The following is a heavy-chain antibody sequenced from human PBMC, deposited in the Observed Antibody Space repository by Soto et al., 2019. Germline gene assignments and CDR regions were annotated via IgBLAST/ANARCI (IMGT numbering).Heavy chain of an antibody. Sequence: EVQRLESGGGLVQPGGSLILSCAASGFPFNHYAMTWVRQAPGMGLEWFSAIRGGGDTTSYADSVNGRFTVSRDGSKTTLYLQMLRLRAEYTSLYYCAKVRAGSGIITPRVDFWGQRTLVTVSS. CDR1: GFPFNHYA. D-gene: IGHD3-10*01. J-gene: IGHJ4*02. CDR2: IRGGGDTT. CDR3: AKVRAGSGIITPRVDF. V-gene: IGHV3-23*01.